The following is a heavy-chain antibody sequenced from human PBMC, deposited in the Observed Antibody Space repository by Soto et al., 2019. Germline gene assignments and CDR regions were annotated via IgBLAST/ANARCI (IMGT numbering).Heavy chain of an antibody. Sequence: PGGSLRLSCAASGFTFSSYGMHWVRQAPGKGLEWVAVISYDGSNKYYADSVKGRFTISRDNSKNTLYLQMNSLRAEDTAVYYCARRYGGSLDYWGQGTLVTVSS. J-gene: IGHJ4*02. CDR1: GFTFSSYG. D-gene: IGHD2-15*01. CDR3: ARRYGGSLDY. CDR2: ISYDGSNK. V-gene: IGHV3-30*03.